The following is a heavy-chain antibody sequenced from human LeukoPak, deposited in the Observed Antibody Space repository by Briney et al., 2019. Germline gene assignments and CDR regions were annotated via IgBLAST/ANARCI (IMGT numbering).Heavy chain of an antibody. V-gene: IGHV4-34*01. CDR2: INHSGST. J-gene: IGHJ6*03. D-gene: IGHD2-15*01. Sequence: SETLSLTCAVYGGSFSGYYWSWIRQPPGKGLEWIGEINHSGSTNYNPSLKSRVTISVDTSKNQFSLKLSSVTAADTAVYYCASVGGHCSGGSCYKHYYYCMDVWGKGTTVTVSS. CDR3: ASVGGHCSGGSCYKHYYYCMDV. CDR1: GGSFSGYY.